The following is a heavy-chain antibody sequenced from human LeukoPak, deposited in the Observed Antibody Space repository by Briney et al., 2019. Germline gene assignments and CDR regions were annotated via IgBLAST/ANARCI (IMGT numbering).Heavy chain of an antibody. D-gene: IGHD1-14*01. CDR3: ATETNGRHYDY. Sequence: GSLRLSCTASGLTFSTSGFNWVRQAPGKGLEWVASIGPTGSDRYHADSIKGRFTISRDNANNFLYLQMNSLRAEDTAVYYCATETNGRHYDYWGQGTLLTVSS. CDR1: GLTFSTSG. J-gene: IGHJ4*02. CDR2: IGPTGSDR. V-gene: IGHV3-21*06.